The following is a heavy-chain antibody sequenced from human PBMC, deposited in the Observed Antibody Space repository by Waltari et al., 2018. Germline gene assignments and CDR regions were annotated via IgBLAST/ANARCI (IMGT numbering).Heavy chain of an antibody. CDR2: TNVPGSTI. J-gene: IGHJ4*02. CDR1: GFTFTNYW. D-gene: IGHD3-10*01. V-gene: IGHV3-74*01. Sequence: EVQLVESGGGLVQPGGSLRLSCAASGFTFTNYWMHWVRQAPWRGLWWVAGRRGPGRGGVWVASTNVPGSTISDADSVKGRFTSARDNAKNTRYLQMNSLRAEDTAIYYCARERAAGWGRGFDYWGQAALVTVSS. CDR3: ARERAAGWGRGFDY.